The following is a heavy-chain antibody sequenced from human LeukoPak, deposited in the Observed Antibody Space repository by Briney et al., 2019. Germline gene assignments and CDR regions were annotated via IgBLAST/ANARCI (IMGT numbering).Heavy chain of an antibody. Sequence: KSSETLSLTCAVYGGSLSGYYWSWIRQPPGKGLEWIGEINHSGSTNYNPSLKSRVTISVDTSKNQFSLKLSSVTAADTAVYYCARATYCSSSSCPPSVRPYYFDYWGQGTLVTVSS. J-gene: IGHJ4*02. V-gene: IGHV4-34*01. D-gene: IGHD2-2*01. CDR1: GGSLSGYY. CDR3: ARATYCSSSSCPPSVRPYYFDY. CDR2: INHSGST.